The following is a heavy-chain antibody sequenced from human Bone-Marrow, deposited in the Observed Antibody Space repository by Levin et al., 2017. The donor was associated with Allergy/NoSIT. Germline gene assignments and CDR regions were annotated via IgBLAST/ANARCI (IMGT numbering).Heavy chain of an antibody. CDR2: INPNSGGT. D-gene: IGHD4-17*01. CDR1: GYTFTGYY. J-gene: IGHJ4*02. V-gene: IGHV1-2*02. Sequence: ASVKVSCKASGYTFTGYYMHWVRQAPGQGLEWMGWINPNSGGTNYAQKFQGRVTMTRDTSISTAYMELSRLRSDDTAVYYCARDYGDYAVRGYDYWGQGTLVTVSS. CDR3: ARDYGDYAVRGYDY.